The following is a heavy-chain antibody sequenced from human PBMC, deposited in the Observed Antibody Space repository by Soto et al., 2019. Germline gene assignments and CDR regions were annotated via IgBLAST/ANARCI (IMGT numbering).Heavy chain of an antibody. CDR3: ARSWVTANGGMDV. J-gene: IGHJ6*02. Sequence: QVQLVQSGAEVKKPGASVKVSCKASGYTFTSYGFSWVRQAPGQGLEWMGWINGYTGNTHYARKFQGRVTMTTDTSTSTPYLELWTLISDDTAVYYCARSWVTANGGMDVWGPGTTVTVSS. CDR2: INGYTGNT. CDR1: GYTFTSYG. D-gene: IGHD2-8*01. V-gene: IGHV1-18*01.